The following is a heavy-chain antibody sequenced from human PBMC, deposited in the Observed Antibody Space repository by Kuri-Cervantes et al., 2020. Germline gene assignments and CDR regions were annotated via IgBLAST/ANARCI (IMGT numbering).Heavy chain of an antibody. J-gene: IGHJ6*02. CDR3: AKALSPRLEAASRWPPYDDYYGMDV. Sequence: GGSLRLSCTASGFTFSYFWMHWVRQAPGKGLVWVSRIDNDGNNTDYADSMKGRFTITRDNSKNTLYLQMNILTTEDTVVYYCAKALSPRLEAASRWPPYDDYYGMDVWGQGTTVTVSS. V-gene: IGHV3-74*01. CDR2: IDNDGNNT. CDR1: GFTFSYFW. D-gene: IGHD2-15*01.